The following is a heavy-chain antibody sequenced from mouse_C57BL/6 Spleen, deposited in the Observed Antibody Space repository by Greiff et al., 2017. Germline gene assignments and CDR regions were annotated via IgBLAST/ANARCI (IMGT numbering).Heavy chain of an antibody. Sequence: EVQVVESGPGLVKPSQSLSLTCSVTGYSITSGYFWNWIRQFPGNKLEWLGYISYDGSNNYNPSLKNRLSITRDTSKNQFVLKLNSVTTEETATYYGASSLQYDYDVGFAYWGQGARVTVSA. J-gene: IGHJ3*01. CDR1: GYSITSGYF. D-gene: IGHD2-4*01. CDR3: ASSLQYDYDVGFAY. CDR2: ISYDGSN. V-gene: IGHV3-6*01.